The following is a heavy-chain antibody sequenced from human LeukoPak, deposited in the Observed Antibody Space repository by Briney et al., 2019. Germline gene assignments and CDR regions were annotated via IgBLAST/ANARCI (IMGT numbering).Heavy chain of an antibody. CDR3: ARDSAAAGKGY. Sequence: SETLSLTCTVSGDSMNSSSFYWSWIRQPAGKGLEWIGRIYTSGSTNYNPSLKSRVTMSVDTSKNQFSLKLSSVTAADTAVYYCARDSAAAGKGYWGQGTLVTVSS. CDR2: IYTSGST. V-gene: IGHV4-61*02. CDR1: GDSMNSSSFY. D-gene: IGHD6-13*01. J-gene: IGHJ4*02.